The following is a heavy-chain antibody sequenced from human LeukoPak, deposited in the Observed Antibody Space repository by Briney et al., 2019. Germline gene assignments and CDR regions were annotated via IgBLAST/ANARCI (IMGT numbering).Heavy chain of an antibody. V-gene: IGHV4-39*07. D-gene: IGHD3-10*02. J-gene: IGHJ5*02. CDR1: SGSISTSNYY. CDR2: IFYSGST. Sequence: SETLSLTCTVSSGSISTSNYYWGWVRQPPGKALEWIGNIFYSGSTYYSPSLKSRVTISVDTSKNQFSLKLSSVTAADTAVYYCARGRTGITMSRTWFDPWGQGTLVTVSS. CDR3: ARGRTGITMSRTWFDP.